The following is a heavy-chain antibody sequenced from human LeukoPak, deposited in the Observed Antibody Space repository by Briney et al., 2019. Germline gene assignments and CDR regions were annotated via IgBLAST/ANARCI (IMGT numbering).Heavy chain of an antibody. CDR1: GFTFSSYS. J-gene: IGHJ4*02. Sequence: GGSLRLSCAASGFTFSSYSMNWVRQAPGKGLEWVSSISSSSSYIYYADSVKGRFSISRVNAKNSLYLQMNSLRAEDTAVYYCARDLLGWELHYFDYWGQGTLVTVSS. CDR2: ISSSSSYI. D-gene: IGHD1-26*01. V-gene: IGHV3-21*01. CDR3: ARDLLGWELHYFDY.